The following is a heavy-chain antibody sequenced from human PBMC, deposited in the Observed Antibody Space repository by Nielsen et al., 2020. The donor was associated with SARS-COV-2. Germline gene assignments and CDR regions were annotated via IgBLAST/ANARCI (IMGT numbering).Heavy chain of an antibody. CDR1: AASIRRGDYY. J-gene: IGHJ4*02. CDR2: YYSGTT. Sequence: SETLSLTCPVSAASIRRGDYYWSWIRPPPGAGLEWLASYYSGTTYYDPSLKRRLTLSVDTSRHQLSLRLSSVTAADSAVYFCAARDDYGSTAVAFWGQGTLVTVSS. D-gene: IGHD3-10*01. CDR3: AARDDYGSTAVAF. V-gene: IGHV4-30-4*08.